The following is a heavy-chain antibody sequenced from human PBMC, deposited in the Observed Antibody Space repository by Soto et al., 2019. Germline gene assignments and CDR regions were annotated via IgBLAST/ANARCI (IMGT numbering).Heavy chain of an antibody. CDR3: ARSTERGYSCGYWYYYYGMDV. J-gene: IGHJ6*02. CDR1: GGSFSGYY. D-gene: IGHD5-18*01. CDR2: INHSGST. V-gene: IGHV4-34*01. Sequence: SETLSLTCAVYGGSFSGYYWSWIRQPPGKGLEWIGEINHSGSTNYNPSLKSRVTISVDTSKNQFSLKLSSVTAADTAVYYCARSTERGYSCGYWYYYYGMDVWGQGTTVTVSS.